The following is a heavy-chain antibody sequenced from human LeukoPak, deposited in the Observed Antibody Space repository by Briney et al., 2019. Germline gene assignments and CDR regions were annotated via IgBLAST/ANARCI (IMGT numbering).Heavy chain of an antibody. V-gene: IGHV1-18*04. J-gene: IGHJ6*02. CDR2: IGPKNANT. CDR3: AKFTVAGGWSYYYGMDV. D-gene: IGHD2-15*01. Sequence: ASVKVSCKASGYTFTSYYMHWVRQAPGQGLEWMGWIGPKNANTDYAQKFQDRVTMTTDASTGTAYMELRSLRAEDTAVYYCAKFTVAGGWSYYYGMDVWGQGTTVTVSS. CDR1: GYTFTSYY.